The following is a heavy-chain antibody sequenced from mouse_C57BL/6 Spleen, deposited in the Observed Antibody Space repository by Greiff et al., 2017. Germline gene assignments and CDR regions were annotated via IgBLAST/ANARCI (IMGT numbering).Heavy chain of an antibody. CDR3: ASPMVKGDY. Sequence: QVHVKQPGAELVKPGASVKLSCKASGYTFTSYWMHWVKQRPGHGLEWIGMIHPNSGSTNYNEKFKSKATLTVDKSSSTAYMQLSSLTSEDSAVYYCASPMVKGDYWGQGTTLTVSS. D-gene: IGHD2-2*01. V-gene: IGHV1-64*01. CDR1: GYTFTSYW. CDR2: IHPNSGST. J-gene: IGHJ2*01.